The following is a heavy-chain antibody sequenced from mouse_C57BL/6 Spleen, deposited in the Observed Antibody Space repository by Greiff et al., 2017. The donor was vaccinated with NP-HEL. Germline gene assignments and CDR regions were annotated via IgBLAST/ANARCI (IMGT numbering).Heavy chain of an antibody. CDR3: ARDGGYGNHGYFDY. Sequence: EVQRVESGGGLVKPGGSLKLSCAASGFTFSSYAMSWVRQTPEKRLEWVATISDGGSYTYYPDNVKGRFTISRDNAKNNLYLQMSHLKSEDTAMYYCARDGGYGNHGYFDYWGQGTTLTVSS. CDR1: GFTFSSYA. D-gene: IGHD2-1*01. J-gene: IGHJ2*01. CDR2: ISDGGSYT. V-gene: IGHV5-4*01.